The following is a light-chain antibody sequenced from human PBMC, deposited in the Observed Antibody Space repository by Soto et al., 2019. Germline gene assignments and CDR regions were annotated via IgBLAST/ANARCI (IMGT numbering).Light chain of an antibody. CDR1: QYINTR. CDR3: LQRQSWPRT. J-gene: IGKJ1*01. V-gene: IGKV3-11*01. CDR2: QTS. Sequence: EIVLTQSPATLSSFPGDRVTLSCRASQYINTRLAWYQHRPGQAPRLLIYQTSLRAAGIPARFSASGSGTDFTLTISDVQPEDFALYYCLQRQSWPRTFGQGTKVVI.